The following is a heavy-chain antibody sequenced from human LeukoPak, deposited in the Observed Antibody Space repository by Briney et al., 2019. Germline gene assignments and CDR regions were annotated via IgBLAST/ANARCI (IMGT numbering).Heavy chain of an antibody. Sequence: GASVSVSYTASGYTFTCYGISGVRQAPGQGLEWMGWISAYNGNTNYAQKLQGRVTMTTDTSTSTAYMELRSLRSDDTAVYYCATGAYSSSWEIGFDYWGQGTLVTVSS. J-gene: IGHJ4*02. D-gene: IGHD6-13*01. CDR3: ATGAYSSSWEIGFDY. CDR1: GYTFTCYG. V-gene: IGHV1-18*01. CDR2: ISAYNGNT.